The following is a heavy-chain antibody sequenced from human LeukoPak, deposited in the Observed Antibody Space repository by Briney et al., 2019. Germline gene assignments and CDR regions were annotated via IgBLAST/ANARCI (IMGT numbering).Heavy chain of an antibody. V-gene: IGHV3-23*01. D-gene: IGHD2-15*01. CDR1: GFTLSEHA. Sequence: GGSLRLSCAVSGFTLSEHAMSWVRQAPGEGLEWVSGIIDVGDTYYADSVKGRFTISRDSSKNTLYLQMNSLRAEDTATYYCAKDYCRGGNCPLPFFDSWGQGTLVTVSS. CDR3: AKDYCRGGNCPLPFFDS. CDR2: IIDVGDT. J-gene: IGHJ4*02.